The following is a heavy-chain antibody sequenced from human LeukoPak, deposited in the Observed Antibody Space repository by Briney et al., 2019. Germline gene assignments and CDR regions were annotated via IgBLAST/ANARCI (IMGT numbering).Heavy chain of an antibody. CDR1: GFTFSSYA. J-gene: IGHJ4*02. CDR2: IKQDGSDK. D-gene: IGHD1-1*01. Sequence: GGSLRLSCAASGFTFSSYAMSWVRQAPGKGLEWVANIKQDGSDKYYVDSVKGRFAISRDNAKNSLYLQMNSLRAEDTAVYYCARGVPTGIDYFDYWGQGTLVTVSS. V-gene: IGHV3-7*01. CDR3: ARGVPTGIDYFDY.